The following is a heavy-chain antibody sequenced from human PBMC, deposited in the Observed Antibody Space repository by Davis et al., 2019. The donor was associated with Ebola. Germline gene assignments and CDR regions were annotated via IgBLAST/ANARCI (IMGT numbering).Heavy chain of an antibody. V-gene: IGHV4-34*10. CDR2: INHSGST. Sequence: GSLRLSCAASGGSFSGYFWSWIRQPPGKGLEWIGEINHSGSTNYNPSLTSRVTMSVDTSKSQFSLSLSSVTAADTAVYFCARDKAQSYYGSPAYNYYYNGVDVWGQGTTVIVSS. D-gene: IGHD3-22*01. CDR1: GGSFSGYF. CDR3: ARDKAQSYYGSPAYNYYYNGVDV. J-gene: IGHJ6*02.